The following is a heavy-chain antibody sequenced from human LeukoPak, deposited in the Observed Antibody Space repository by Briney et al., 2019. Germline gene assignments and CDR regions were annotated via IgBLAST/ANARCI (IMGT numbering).Heavy chain of an antibody. CDR3: AKSKFATSGYDGSLDC. Sequence: GGSLRLSCAASGFTFNNDAMSWVRQAPGKGLEWVSAISGSGIITYYADSVKGRFTISRDKSKNTLYLQMNSLRAEDTAVYYCAKSKFATSGYDGSLDCWGQGTLVTVSS. V-gene: IGHV3-23*01. D-gene: IGHD5-12*01. J-gene: IGHJ4*02. CDR2: ISGSGIIT. CDR1: GFTFNNDA.